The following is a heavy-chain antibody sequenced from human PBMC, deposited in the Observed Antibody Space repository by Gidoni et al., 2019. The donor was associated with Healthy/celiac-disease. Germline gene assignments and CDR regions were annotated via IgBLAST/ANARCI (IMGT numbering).Heavy chain of an antibody. D-gene: IGHD6-13*01. V-gene: IGHV3-33*01. Sequence: QVQLVESGGGVVQPGRSLRLSCAASGFTFSSYGMHWVRQAPGKGLEGVAVLWYDASNKYYADSVKRRFTISRDNSKNTLYLQMNSLRAEDTAVYYCARTEGSSWYATEYFQHWGQGTLVTVSS. CDR3: ARTEGSSWYATEYFQH. CDR1: GFTFSSYG. J-gene: IGHJ1*01. CDR2: LWYDASNK.